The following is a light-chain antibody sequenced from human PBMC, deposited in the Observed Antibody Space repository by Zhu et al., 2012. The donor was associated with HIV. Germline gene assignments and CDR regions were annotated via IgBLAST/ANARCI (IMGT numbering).Light chain of an antibody. Sequence: STLAWYQQKPGQAPRLLIYGAFTRATGIPARFSGRGSGTEFTLTISSLQSEDFAVYYCQQYSDWPLTFGGGTKVGIK. CDR2: GAF. CDR1: ST. CDR3: QQYSDWPLT. V-gene: IGKV3-15*01. J-gene: IGKJ4*01.